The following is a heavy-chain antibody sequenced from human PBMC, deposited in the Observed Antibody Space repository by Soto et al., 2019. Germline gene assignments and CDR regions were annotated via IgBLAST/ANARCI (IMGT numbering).Heavy chain of an antibody. J-gene: IGHJ4*02. CDR2: IYYSGST. V-gene: IGHV4-39*07. D-gene: IGHD4-17*01. CDR3: ARSPTTVTTPDY. Sequence: SETLSLTCTVSGGSISSSSYYWGWIRQPPGKGLEWIGEIYYSGSTNYNPSLKSRVTISVDTSKNQFSLKLSSVTAADTAVYYCARSPTTVTTPDYWGQGTLVTVSS. CDR1: GGSISSSSYY.